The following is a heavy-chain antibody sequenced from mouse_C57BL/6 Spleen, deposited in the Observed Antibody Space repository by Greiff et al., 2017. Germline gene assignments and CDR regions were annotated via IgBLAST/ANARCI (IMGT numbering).Heavy chain of an antibody. J-gene: IGHJ3*01. Sequence: VKLQESGPELVKPGASVKISCKASGYAFSSSWMNWVKQRPGKGLEWIGRIYPGDGDTNYNGKLKGKAPLTADKTYKKDYMQLSSLTSEDYAVYFCEKEGDDYEAWFAYWGQGTLVTVSA. CDR1: GYAFSSSW. V-gene: IGHV1-82*01. CDR2: IYPGDGDT. CDR3: EKEGDDYEAWFAY. D-gene: IGHD2-4*01.